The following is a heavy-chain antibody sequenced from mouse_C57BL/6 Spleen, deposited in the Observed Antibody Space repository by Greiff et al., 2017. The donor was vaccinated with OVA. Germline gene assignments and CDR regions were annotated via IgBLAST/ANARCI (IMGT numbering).Heavy chain of an antibody. V-gene: IGHV1-69*01. Sequence: QVQLQQPGAELVMPGASVKLSCKASGYTFTSYWMHWVKQRPGQGLEWIGEIDPSDSYTNYNQKFKGKSTLTVDKSSSTAYMQLSRLTSEDSAVYYCARYYSQYYAMDYWGQGTSVTVYS. CDR2: IDPSDSYT. J-gene: IGHJ4*01. CDR3: ARYYSQYYAMDY. D-gene: IGHD2-12*01. CDR1: GYTFTSYW.